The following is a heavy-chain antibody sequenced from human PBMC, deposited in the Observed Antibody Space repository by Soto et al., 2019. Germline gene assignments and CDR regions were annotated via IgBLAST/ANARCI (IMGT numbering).Heavy chain of an antibody. CDR2: IDTSGTT. Sequence: SETLSLTCTVSGGSISRYYCSWIRQAAGKGLERIGRIDTSGTTNYNPSLRSRVTMSVDASKNQFSLSLSSVTAADTAVYFCARGPRGYVYYHGMDVWGQGTTVTVSS. D-gene: IGHD3-16*01. CDR3: ARGPRGYVYYHGMDV. J-gene: IGHJ6*02. V-gene: IGHV4-4*07. CDR1: GGSISRYY.